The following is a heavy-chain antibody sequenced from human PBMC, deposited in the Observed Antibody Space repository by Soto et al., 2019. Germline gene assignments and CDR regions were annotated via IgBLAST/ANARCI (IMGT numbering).Heavy chain of an antibody. V-gene: IGHV1-69*01. Sequence: QVQLVQSGAEVKKPGSSVQVSCKASAGTFSSYAITWVRQAPGQGLEWMGGMIPFFGTTNYAPKFQGRVTITADESTSTDNMRLSSMISEDTAVYYCARDPSYDSSGYYQGSWFDPWGQGTLVTVSS. CDR2: MIPFFGTT. CDR3: ARDPSYDSSGYYQGSWFDP. D-gene: IGHD3-22*01. J-gene: IGHJ5*02. CDR1: AGTFSSYA.